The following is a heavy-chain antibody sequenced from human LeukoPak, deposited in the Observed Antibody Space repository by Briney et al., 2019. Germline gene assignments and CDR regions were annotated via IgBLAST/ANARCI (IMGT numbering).Heavy chain of an antibody. CDR1: GFTFSSYS. Sequence: GGSLRLSCAASGFTFSSYSMNWVRQAPGKGLEWVSYISSSSSTIYYADSVKGRFTISRDNAKNSLYLQMNSLRAEDTAVYYCARDSTYYDILTGYRPGYYFDYWGQGTLVTVSS. V-gene: IGHV3-48*01. CDR2: ISSSSSTI. D-gene: IGHD3-9*01. CDR3: ARDSTYYDILTGYRPGYYFDY. J-gene: IGHJ4*02.